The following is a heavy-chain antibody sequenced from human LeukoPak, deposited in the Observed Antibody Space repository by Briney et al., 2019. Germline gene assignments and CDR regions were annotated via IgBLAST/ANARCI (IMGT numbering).Heavy chain of an antibody. J-gene: IGHJ4*02. CDR2: ISSSGSTI. CDR1: GFTFSSYE. CDR3: AALMGGDGYPGDY. D-gene: IGHD5-24*01. Sequence: GGSLRLSCAASGFTFSSYEMNWVRQAPGKGLEWVSYISSSGSTIYYADSVKGRFTISRDNAKNSLYLQMNSLRAEDTAVYYCAALMGGDGYPGDYWGQGTLVTVSS. V-gene: IGHV3-48*03.